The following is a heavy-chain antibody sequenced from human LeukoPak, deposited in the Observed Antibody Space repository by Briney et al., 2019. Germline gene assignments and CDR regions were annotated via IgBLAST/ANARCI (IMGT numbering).Heavy chain of an antibody. V-gene: IGHV4-34*01. CDR1: GGSFSGYY. Sequence: PSETLSLTRAVYGGSFSGYYWSWIRQPPGKGLEWIGEINHSGSTNYNPSLKSRVTISVDTSKNQFSLKLSSVTTADTAVYYCARGFPMYTYSSSWYRPAWFDPWGQGTLVTVSS. CDR2: INHSGST. J-gene: IGHJ5*02. CDR3: ARGFPMYTYSSSWYRPAWFDP. D-gene: IGHD6-13*01.